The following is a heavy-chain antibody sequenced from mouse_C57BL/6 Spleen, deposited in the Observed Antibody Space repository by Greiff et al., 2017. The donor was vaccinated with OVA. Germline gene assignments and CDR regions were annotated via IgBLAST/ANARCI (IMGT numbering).Heavy chain of an antibody. V-gene: IGHV1-72*01. CDR2: IDPNSGGT. CDR3: AAPAFYSDYYAMDY. D-gene: IGHD2-12*01. J-gene: IGHJ4*01. CDR1: GYTFTSYW. Sequence: QVQLKQPGAELVKPGASVKLSCKASGYTFTSYWMHWVKQRPGRGLEWIGRIDPNSGGTKYNEKLKSKAILTVEKPTSTAYLQLRSLQSADSAVFYCAAPAFYSDYYAMDYWGQGTSVTVSS.